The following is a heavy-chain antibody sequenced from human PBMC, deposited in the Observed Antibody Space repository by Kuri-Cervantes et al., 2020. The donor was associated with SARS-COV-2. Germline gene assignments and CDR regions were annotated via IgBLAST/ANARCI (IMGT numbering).Heavy chain of an antibody. CDR2: IYHSGST. CDR3: ARDYSNYFDY. D-gene: IGHD5-18*01. V-gene: IGHV4-59*11. CDR1: GGSISSHY. Sequence: SETLSLTCTVSGGSISSHYWSWIRQPPGKGLEWIGSIYHSGSTYYNPSLKSRVTISVDTSKNQFSLKLSSVTAADTAVYFCARDYSNYFDYWGQGTLVTVSS. J-gene: IGHJ4*02.